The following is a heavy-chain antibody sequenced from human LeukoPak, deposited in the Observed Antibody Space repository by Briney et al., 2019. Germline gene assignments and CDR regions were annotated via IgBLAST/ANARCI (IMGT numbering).Heavy chain of an antibody. Sequence: GGSLRLSCAASGFTFSGSAMHWVRQASGKGLEWVGRIRSKANNYATTYAASVKGRFTISRDDSKNTAYLQMNSLKTEDTAVYYCTRLGIAAGVGDYWGQGTLVTVAS. D-gene: IGHD6-13*01. J-gene: IGHJ4*02. CDR3: TRLGIAAGVGDY. CDR2: IRSKANNYAT. CDR1: GFTFSGSA. V-gene: IGHV3-73*01.